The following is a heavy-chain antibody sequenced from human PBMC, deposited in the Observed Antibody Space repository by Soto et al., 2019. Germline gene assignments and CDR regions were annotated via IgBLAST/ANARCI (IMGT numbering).Heavy chain of an antibody. J-gene: IGHJ4*02. CDR2: ISGSGDKT. CDR1: GFTFSNYV. D-gene: IGHD1-1*01. V-gene: IGHV3-23*01. CDR3: ARELPNYNDY. Sequence: PGGSLRLSCAASGFTFSNYVMSWIRQAPGKGLEWVSSISGSGDKTYYLDSVKGRFTISRDNAKNTLYLQMNSLRAEDTAVYYCARELPNYNDYWGQGTLVTVSS.